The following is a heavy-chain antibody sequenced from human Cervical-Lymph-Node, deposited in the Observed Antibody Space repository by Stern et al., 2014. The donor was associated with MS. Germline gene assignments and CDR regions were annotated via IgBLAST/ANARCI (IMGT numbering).Heavy chain of an antibody. V-gene: IGHV1-69*01. Sequence: QVQLVQSGAEVKKPGSSVKVSCKASGGTFSSDALSWVRQAPGQGLEWMGAIIPSFGTSSSAQKFQGRVTISADDSTGTAFLELRSLRSEDTAVYYCARSAGYYSGMDVWGQGTAVTVSS. J-gene: IGHJ6*02. CDR2: IIPSFGTS. CDR3: ARSAGYYSGMDV. CDR1: GGTFSSDA.